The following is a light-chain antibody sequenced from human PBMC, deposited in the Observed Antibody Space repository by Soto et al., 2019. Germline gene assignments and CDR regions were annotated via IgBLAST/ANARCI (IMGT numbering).Light chain of an antibody. CDR2: EVS. V-gene: IGLV2-14*01. Sequence: QSVLTQPASVSGSPGQSITISCTGTSSDVGGYNYVSWYQQHPGKAPKLMIYEVSNRPSGVSNRFSGSKSGNTASLTISGLPAEDEAEYYCSSYTSSSTLFCGGTKLTIL. J-gene: IGLJ2*01. CDR1: SSDVGGYNY. CDR3: SSYTSSSTL.